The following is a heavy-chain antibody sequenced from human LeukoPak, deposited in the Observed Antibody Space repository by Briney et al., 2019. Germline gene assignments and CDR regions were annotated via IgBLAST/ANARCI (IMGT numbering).Heavy chain of an antibody. J-gene: IGHJ4*02. Sequence: GGSLRLSCAASGFTFDDYAMHWVRQAQGKGLEWVSGISWNSGSIVYADSVKGRFTISRDNAKNSLYLQMNSLRAEGTALYYCAKDLERPSSGIDYWSQGTLVTVSS. D-gene: IGHD3-10*01. CDR2: ISWNSGSI. V-gene: IGHV3-9*01. CDR3: AKDLERPSSGIDY. CDR1: GFTFDDYA.